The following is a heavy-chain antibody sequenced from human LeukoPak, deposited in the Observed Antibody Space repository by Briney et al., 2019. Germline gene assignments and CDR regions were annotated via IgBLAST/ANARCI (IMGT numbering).Heavy chain of an antibody. V-gene: IGHV1-69*06. D-gene: IGHD4-17*01. CDR1: GGTFSSYA. CDR2: IIPIFGTA. Sequence: SVKVSCKASGGTFSSYAISWVRQAPGQGLEWMGGIIPIFGTANYAQKFQGRVTITADKSTSTAYMELSSPRSEDAAVYYCARNGDSQDYFDYWGQGTLVTVSS. J-gene: IGHJ4*02. CDR3: ARNGDSQDYFDY.